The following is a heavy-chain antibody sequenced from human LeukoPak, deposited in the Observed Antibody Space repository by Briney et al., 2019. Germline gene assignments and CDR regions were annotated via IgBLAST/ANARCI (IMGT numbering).Heavy chain of an antibody. V-gene: IGHV3-21*01. J-gene: IGHJ3*02. Sequence: GGSLRLSCAASGFTFSSYSVNWVRHAPGKGLEWVSSISSSSSYIYYADSVKGRFTISRDNAKNSLYLQMNSLRAEDTAVYYCARTVVTNLYAFDIWGQGTMVTVSS. CDR1: GFTFSSYS. CDR2: ISSSSSYI. D-gene: IGHD3-22*01. CDR3: ARTVVTNLYAFDI.